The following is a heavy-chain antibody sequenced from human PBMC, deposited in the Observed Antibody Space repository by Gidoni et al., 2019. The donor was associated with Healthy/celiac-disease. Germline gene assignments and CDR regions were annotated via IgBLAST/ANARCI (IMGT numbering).Heavy chain of an antibody. CDR1: GGSISSSSYY. Sequence: QLQLQESGPGLVKPSETLSLTCTVSGGSISSSSYYWGWIRQPPGKGLEWIGSIYYSGSTYYNPSLKSRVTISVDTSKNQFSLKLSSVTAADTAVYYCARRKIVVVPATEGFDPWGQGTLVTVSS. CDR2: IYYSGST. V-gene: IGHV4-39*01. CDR3: ARRKIVVVPATEGFDP. J-gene: IGHJ5*02. D-gene: IGHD2-2*01.